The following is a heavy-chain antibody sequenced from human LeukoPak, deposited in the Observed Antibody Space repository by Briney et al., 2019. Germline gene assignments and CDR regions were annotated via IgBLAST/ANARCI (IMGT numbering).Heavy chain of an antibody. CDR1: GFTVSSNY. CDR3: ARGKGSSSPYYFDY. J-gene: IGHJ4*02. D-gene: IGHD6-6*01. Sequence: PGGSLRLSCAASGFTVSSNYMSWVRQAPGKGLEWVSIIYSGDNTYYADSVKGRFTTSRDNPKNTLYLQMNSLRAEDTAVYYCARGKGSSSPYYFDYWGQGTLVTVSS. CDR2: IYSGDNT. V-gene: IGHV3-66*01.